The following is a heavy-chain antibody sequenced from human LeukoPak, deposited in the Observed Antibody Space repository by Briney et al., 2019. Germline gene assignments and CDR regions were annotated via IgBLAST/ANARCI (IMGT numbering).Heavy chain of an antibody. CDR3: ARDVGATSTTVGSY. CDR1: GFTFSSYA. CDR2: ISYEG. D-gene: IGHD4-23*01. V-gene: IGHV3-30*04. Sequence: RTGGSLRLSCAASGFTFSSYAMHWVRQAPGKGLEWVAVISYEGNYADSVKGRFTISRDNSKNTLYLQMNSLRAEDAAVYYCARDVGATSTTVGSYWGQGTLVTVSS. J-gene: IGHJ4*02.